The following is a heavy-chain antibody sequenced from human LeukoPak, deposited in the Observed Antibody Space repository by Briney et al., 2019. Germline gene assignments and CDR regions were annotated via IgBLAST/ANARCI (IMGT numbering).Heavy chain of an antibody. D-gene: IGHD2-21*02. Sequence: PGGSLRLSCVVSGFTFNSCWMNWVRQAPGKGLGWVAHINPDGRDTYYVDSVKGRFTISRDNAQNSMYLQMNSLRVEDTAVYYCATWGDTTAEYFQRWGQGTLVTVSS. J-gene: IGHJ1*01. CDR2: INPDGRDT. V-gene: IGHV3-7*01. CDR3: ATWGDTTAEYFQR. CDR1: GFTFNSCW.